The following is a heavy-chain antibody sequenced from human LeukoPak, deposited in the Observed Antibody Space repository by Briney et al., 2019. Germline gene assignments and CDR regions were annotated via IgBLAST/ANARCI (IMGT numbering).Heavy chain of an antibody. Sequence: GGSLRLSCTTSGFTFSSYGMSWVRQAPGKGLEWVSAISGSGGRIYFADSLKGRFTISRDNSKNTLYLQMNSLRAEDTALYYCASGGIYYGAAFDFWGQGTLVTVSS. J-gene: IGHJ4*02. D-gene: IGHD1-26*01. V-gene: IGHV3-23*01. CDR2: ISGSGGRI. CDR3: ASGGIYYGAAFDF. CDR1: GFTFSSYG.